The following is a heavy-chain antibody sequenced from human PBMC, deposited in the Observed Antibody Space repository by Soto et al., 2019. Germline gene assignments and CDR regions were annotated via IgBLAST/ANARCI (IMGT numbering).Heavy chain of an antibody. CDR1: GFTFISYT. CDR2: ISGSRSYI. V-gene: IGHV3-21*01. Sequence: EMQLVESGGGLVKPGGSLRLSCAASGFTFISYTMNWVRQAPGKGLEWVSSISGSRSYIYYADSVKGRFTISRDNAKTSLFLQMNSLRVEDTAIYYCVRDLSAYNWFDLWGPGTQVIVSS. CDR3: VRDLSAYNWFDL. J-gene: IGHJ5*02.